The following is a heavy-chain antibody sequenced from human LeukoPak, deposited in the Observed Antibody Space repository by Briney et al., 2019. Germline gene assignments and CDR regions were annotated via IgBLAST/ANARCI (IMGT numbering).Heavy chain of an antibody. J-gene: IGHJ3*02. Sequence: GSLRLSCAASGLSFSSYNMNWVRQAPGKGLVWVSRINSDAITTYADSVKGRFTISKDNSKNTLYLQMNSLRAEDTAVYYCAREISRAYYYDSSGSDAFDIWGQGTMVTVSS. CDR2: INSDAIT. CDR3: AREISRAYYYDSSGSDAFDI. D-gene: IGHD3-22*01. CDR1: GLSFSSYN. V-gene: IGHV3-74*01.